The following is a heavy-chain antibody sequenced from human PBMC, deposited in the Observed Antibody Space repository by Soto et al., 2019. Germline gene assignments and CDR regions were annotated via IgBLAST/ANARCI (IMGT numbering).Heavy chain of an antibody. CDR1: GFPYSVYS. V-gene: IGHV3-48*01. CDR2: VSPGGDTV. J-gene: IGHJ3*01. Sequence: DVQLAESGGGLVQPGGSLRLSCVASGFPYSVYSMDWVRQVPGKGLEWLAYVSPGGDTVHYADSVNGRFFISRDTPRNSVLFQMNSLRAEGTAVYYCVRGSRANCFDLWGPGTVVTVSS. CDR3: VRGSRANCFDL.